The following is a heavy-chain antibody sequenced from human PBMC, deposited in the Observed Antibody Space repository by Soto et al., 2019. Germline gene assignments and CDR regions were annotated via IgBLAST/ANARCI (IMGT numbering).Heavy chain of an antibody. D-gene: IGHD2-8*01. CDR2: ISYDGSNK. J-gene: IGHJ6*02. CDR3: AKVKDIVLMVYEVYGMDV. V-gene: IGHV3-30*18. Sequence: GGSLRLSCAASGFTFSSYGMHWVRQAPGKGLEWVAVISYDGSNKYYADSVKGRFTISRDNSKNTLYLQMNSLRAEDTAVYYCAKVKDIVLMVYEVYGMDVWGQGTTVTVSS. CDR1: GFTFSSYG.